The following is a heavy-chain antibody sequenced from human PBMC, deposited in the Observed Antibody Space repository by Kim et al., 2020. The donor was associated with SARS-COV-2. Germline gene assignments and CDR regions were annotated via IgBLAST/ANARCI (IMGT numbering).Heavy chain of an antibody. Sequence: SETLSLTCTVSGGSISSGGYYWSWIRQHPGKGLVWLGYIYYSGSTYYNPSLKSRVTISVDTSKNQFSLKLSSVTAADTAVYYCARVGGLRIQLGAFDIWGQGTMVTVSS. CDR2: IYYSGST. CDR3: ARVGGLRIQLGAFDI. V-gene: IGHV4-31*03. J-gene: IGHJ3*02. D-gene: IGHD4-17*01. CDR1: GGSISSGGYY.